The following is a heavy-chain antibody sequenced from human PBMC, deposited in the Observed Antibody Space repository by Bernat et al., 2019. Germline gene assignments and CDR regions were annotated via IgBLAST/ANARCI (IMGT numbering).Heavy chain of an antibody. Sequence: QVQLVQSGAEVKKPGSSVKVSCKASGGTFSSYAVSWVRQAPGQGLEWMGRIIPILGIANYAQKFQGRVTITADKSTSTAYMELSSLRSEDTAVYYCARDKVLSGSYYQDYWGQGTLVTVSS. CDR3: ARDKVLSGSYYQDY. CDR1: GGTFSSYA. V-gene: IGHV1-69*04. D-gene: IGHD1-26*01. J-gene: IGHJ4*02. CDR2: IIPILGIA.